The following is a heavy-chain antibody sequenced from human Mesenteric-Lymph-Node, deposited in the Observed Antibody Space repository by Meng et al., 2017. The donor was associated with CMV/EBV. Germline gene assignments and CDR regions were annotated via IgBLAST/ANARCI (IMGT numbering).Heavy chain of an antibody. Sequence: GESLKISCAASGFTVSTIYMTWVRQAPGKGLEWVSLIYRDGDTYYADSVKGRFTISKDNSKNTVYLQMNSLRAEDTAMYYCARGGCSSTTCYWGCDPWGQGTLVTVSS. J-gene: IGHJ5*02. D-gene: IGHD2-2*01. CDR3: ARGGCSSTTCYWGCDP. CDR2: IYRDGDT. V-gene: IGHV3-53*01. CDR1: GFTVSTIY.